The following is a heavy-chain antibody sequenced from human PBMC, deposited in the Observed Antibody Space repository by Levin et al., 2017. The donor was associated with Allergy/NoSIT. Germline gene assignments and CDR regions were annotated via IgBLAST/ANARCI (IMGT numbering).Heavy chain of an antibody. CDR3: AKRELWESSV. CDR2: IGNDGSDGSHT. J-gene: IGHJ4*02. CDR1: GLSFTHYG. V-gene: IGHV3-30*18. Sequence: PWASVKVSCTASGLSFTHYGIQWVRQAPGKGLDWVAVIGNDGSDGSHTFYADSVKGRFTISKDSPKTTVYLHMNSLRPDDTAVYYCAKRELWESSVWGQGTLVTVSS. D-gene: IGHD1-26*01.